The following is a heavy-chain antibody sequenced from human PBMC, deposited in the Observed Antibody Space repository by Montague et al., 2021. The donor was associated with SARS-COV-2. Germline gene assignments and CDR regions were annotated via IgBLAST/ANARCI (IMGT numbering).Heavy chain of an antibody. CDR3: ARGRRILLWFGELLSGGDYYGRDV. V-gene: IGHV4-34*01. J-gene: IGHJ6*02. CDR2: INHSGST. D-gene: IGHD3-10*01. CDR1: GGSFSGYY. Sequence: SETLSLTCAVYGGSFSGYYWSWIRQPPGKGLEWIGEINHSGSTNYNPSLKSRVTISVDTSKNQFSLKLSSVTAADTAVYYCARGRRILLWFGELLSGGDYYGRDVWGQGTRVPGSS.